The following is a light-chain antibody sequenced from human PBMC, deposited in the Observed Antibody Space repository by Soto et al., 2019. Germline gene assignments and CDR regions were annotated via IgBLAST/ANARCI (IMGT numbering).Light chain of an antibody. V-gene: IGLV2-8*01. CDR1: SSDVGDYNY. Sequence: QSVLTQPPSVSGSPGQSVTISCTGTSSDVGDYNYVSWYQQHPGKAPKLMIYDVNKRPSGVPDRFSGSKSGNTASLTISGHQAEDEADYCCSSYAGSCDVFGAGTKLTVL. CDR2: DVN. J-gene: IGLJ1*01. CDR3: SSYAGSCDV.